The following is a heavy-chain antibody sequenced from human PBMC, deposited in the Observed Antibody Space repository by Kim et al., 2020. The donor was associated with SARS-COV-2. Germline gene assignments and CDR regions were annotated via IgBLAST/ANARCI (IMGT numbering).Heavy chain of an antibody. J-gene: IGHJ6*02. Sequence: SVKVSCKASGGTFSSYAISWVRQAPGQGLELMGGIIPIFGTANYAQKFQGRVTITADESTSTAYMELSSLRSEDTAVYYCARDQGQWLEPGDYYYYGMDVWGQGTTVTVSS. CDR3: ARDQGQWLEPGDYYYYGMDV. D-gene: IGHD6-19*01. CDR2: IIPIFGTA. V-gene: IGHV1-69*13. CDR1: GGTFSSYA.